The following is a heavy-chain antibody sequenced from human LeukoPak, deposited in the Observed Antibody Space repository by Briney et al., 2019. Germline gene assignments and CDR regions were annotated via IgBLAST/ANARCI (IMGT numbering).Heavy chain of an antibody. CDR2: IRQDGDRK. D-gene: IGHD6-19*01. V-gene: IGHV3-7*01. Sequence: GGSLRLSCAASGFTFSDYWMSWVRQAPGEGLEWVGNIRQDGDRKNYVDSVKGRFTISRDNAKKSLYLQMNSLRAEDTAVYYCARDRTAVAALYYFDYWGQGTLVTVSS. CDR3: ARDRTAVAALYYFDY. CDR1: GFTFSDYW. J-gene: IGHJ4*02.